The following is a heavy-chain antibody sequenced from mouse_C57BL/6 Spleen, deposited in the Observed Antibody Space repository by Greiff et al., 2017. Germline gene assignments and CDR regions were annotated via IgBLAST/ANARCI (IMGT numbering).Heavy chain of an antibody. CDR3: ARWDYGSSYRYFDV. D-gene: IGHD1-1*01. CDR2: FHPYNDDT. Sequence: QVQLQQSGAELVKPGASVKMSCKASGYTFTTYPIEWMKQNHGKSLEWIGNFHPYNDDTKYNEKFKGKATLTADKSSSTAYMQLSSLTSEDSAVYFCARWDYGSSYRYFDVWGTGTTVTVSS. V-gene: IGHV1-47*01. J-gene: IGHJ1*03. CDR1: GYTFTTYP.